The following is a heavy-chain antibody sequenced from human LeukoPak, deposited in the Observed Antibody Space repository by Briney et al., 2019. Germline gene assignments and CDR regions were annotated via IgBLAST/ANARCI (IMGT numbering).Heavy chain of an antibody. CDR1: GYTFTGYY. CDR2: INPNSGGT. D-gene: IGHD6-19*01. J-gene: IGHJ4*02. CDR3: ARVHSSGWGEGDLDY. Sequence: ASVKVSCKASGYTFTGYYMHWVRQAPGQGLEWMGWINPNSGGTNYAQKFQGWVTMTRDTSISTAYMELSRLRSDDTAVYYCARVHSSGWGEGDLDYWGQGTLVTVSS. V-gene: IGHV1-2*04.